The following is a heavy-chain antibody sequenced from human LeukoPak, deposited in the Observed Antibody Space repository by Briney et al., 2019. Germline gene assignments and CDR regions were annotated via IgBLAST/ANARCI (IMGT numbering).Heavy chain of an antibody. J-gene: IGHJ4*02. Sequence: SETLSLTCTVSGGSISSGDYYWSWIRQPPGKGLEWIGYIYYSGSTYYNPSLKSRVTISVDTSKNQFSLKLSSVTAADTAVYYCARRSYYYGSGTYYFDYWGQGTLVTVSS. CDR3: ARRSYYYGSGTYYFDY. CDR2: IYYSGST. CDR1: GGSISSGDYY. V-gene: IGHV4-30-4*01. D-gene: IGHD3-10*01.